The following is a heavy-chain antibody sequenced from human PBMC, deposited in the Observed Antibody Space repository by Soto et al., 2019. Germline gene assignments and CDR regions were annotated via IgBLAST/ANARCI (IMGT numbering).Heavy chain of an antibody. V-gene: IGHV4-61*01. D-gene: IGHD3-3*01. CDR2: IYYSGST. Sequence: SETLSLTCTVSGGSISSSSYYWSWIRQPPGKGLEWIGYIYYSGSTNYNPSLKSRVTISVDTSKNQFSLKLSSVTAADTAVYYCARDRGFWSGYYFYYYGMDVWGQGTTVTVSS. J-gene: IGHJ6*02. CDR3: ARDRGFWSGYYFYYYGMDV. CDR1: GGSISSSSYY.